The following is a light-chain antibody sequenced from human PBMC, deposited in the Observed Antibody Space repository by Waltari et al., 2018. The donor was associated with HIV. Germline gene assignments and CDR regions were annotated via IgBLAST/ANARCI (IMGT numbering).Light chain of an antibody. CDR3: QQYDKLPLT. V-gene: IGKV1-33*01. CDR2: DAS. Sequence: SSPSASVGDRVTISCQASQDISKYLNWYQHKPGKAPKLLIYDASNLETGVPTRFSGSGSGTDFTFTISSLQPEDIATYYCQQYDKLPLTFGGGTKLEIK. J-gene: IGKJ4*01. CDR1: QDISKY.